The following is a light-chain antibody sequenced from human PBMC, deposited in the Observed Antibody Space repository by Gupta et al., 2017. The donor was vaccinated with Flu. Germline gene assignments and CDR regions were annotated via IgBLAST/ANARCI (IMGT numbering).Light chain of an antibody. V-gene: IGLV2-14*01. J-gene: IGLJ3*02. Sequence: QSALTQPASVSGSPGQSITISCTGTSSDVGAYNYVSWYQQHPGKAPKLMIYEVTNRPSGVSNRFSGSKSDNTASLTISGRQTEDAADYFCASDTITSTWVFGGGTKVTVL. CDR1: SSDVGAYNY. CDR3: ASDTITSTWV. CDR2: EVT.